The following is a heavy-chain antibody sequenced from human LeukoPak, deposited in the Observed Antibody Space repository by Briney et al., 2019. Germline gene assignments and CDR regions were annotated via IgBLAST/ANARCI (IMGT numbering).Heavy chain of an antibody. Sequence: GGSLRLSCAASGFTFSSYGMHWVRQAPGKGLEWVAVIWYDGSNKYYADSVKGRFTISRDNSKNTLYLQMNSLRAEDTAVYYCARARRYCSSTSCPFDYWGQGTLVTVSS. CDR3: ARARRYCSSTSCPFDY. CDR2: IWYDGSNK. V-gene: IGHV3-33*08. D-gene: IGHD2-2*01. J-gene: IGHJ4*02. CDR1: GFTFSSYG.